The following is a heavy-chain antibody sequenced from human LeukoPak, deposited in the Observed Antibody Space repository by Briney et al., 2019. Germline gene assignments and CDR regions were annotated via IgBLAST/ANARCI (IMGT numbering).Heavy chain of an antibody. CDR3: ARGYYPQRCYSDP. CDR2: IIEKGNA. D-gene: IGHD3-10*01. CDR1: GGSFSSYF. Sequence: PSEALSLTCALYGGSFSSYFWSRTWIRQTPERGLEWIGEIIEKGNANYNPSLKSRVTIDLDTSKNQFSLKLTSMTAADTAMYYCARGYYPQRCYSDPWGRGTLVTVSS. J-gene: IGHJ2*01. V-gene: IGHV4-34*01.